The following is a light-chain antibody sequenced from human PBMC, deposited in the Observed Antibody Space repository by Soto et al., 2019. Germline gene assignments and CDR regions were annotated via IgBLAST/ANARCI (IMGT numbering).Light chain of an antibody. CDR1: QSVSSSY. CDR2: GAS. CDR3: QQYGSSPWT. J-gene: IGKJ1*01. V-gene: IGKV3-20*01. Sequence: EIVLTQSPGTLSLSPGERATLSCRASQSVSSSYLACFQQTPGQAPRLLIYGASSRATGIPDRFSGSGSGTDFTLTISRLEPEDFAVYYCQQYGSSPWTFGQGTKVDIK.